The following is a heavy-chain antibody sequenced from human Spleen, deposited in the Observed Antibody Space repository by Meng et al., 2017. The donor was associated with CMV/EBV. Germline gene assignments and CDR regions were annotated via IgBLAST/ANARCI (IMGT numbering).Heavy chain of an antibody. CDR2: IFYSGNT. CDR3: ARAQPQQLLHDY. V-gene: IGHV4-59*01. Sequence: SETLSLTCAMSGGFISTYCWSWVRQPPGKRLEFIGCIFYSGNTKNKPSLKSRVTMSIDTSKNQFSLKLSSVTAADTAVYYCARAQPQQLLHDYWGQGTLVTVSS. J-gene: IGHJ4*02. D-gene: IGHD6-13*01. CDR1: GGFISTYC.